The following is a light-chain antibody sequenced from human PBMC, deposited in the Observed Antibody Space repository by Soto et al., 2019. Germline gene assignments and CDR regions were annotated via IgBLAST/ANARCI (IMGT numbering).Light chain of an antibody. CDR3: HHLNSYPRLT. CDR2: AAS. Sequence: DIQLTQSPSFLSASVGDRVTITCRASQGISSYLAWYQQKPGKAPKLLIYAASTLQSGVPSRFSGSGSGTEFTLTISSLQPEDFATYYCHHLNSYPRLTFGGGTKVEIK. V-gene: IGKV1-9*01. J-gene: IGKJ4*01. CDR1: QGISSY.